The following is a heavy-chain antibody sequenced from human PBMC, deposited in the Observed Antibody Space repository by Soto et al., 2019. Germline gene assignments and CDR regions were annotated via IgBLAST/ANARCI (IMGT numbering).Heavy chain of an antibody. CDR1: GYTFTSYD. J-gene: IGHJ5*02. CDR2: MNPNSGNT. V-gene: IGHV1-8*01. D-gene: IGHD1-7*01. Sequence: ASVKVSCKASGYTFTSYDINWVRQATGQGLEWMGWMNPNSGNTGYAQKFQGRVTMTRNTSISTAYMELSRLRSDDAAVYYCARGPSWNYAWFDPWGQGTLVTVSS. CDR3: ARGPSWNYAWFDP.